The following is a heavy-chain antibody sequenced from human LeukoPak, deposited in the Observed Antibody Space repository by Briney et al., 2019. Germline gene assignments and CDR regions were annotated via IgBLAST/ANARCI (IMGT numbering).Heavy chain of an antibody. V-gene: IGHV3-23*01. J-gene: IGHJ4*02. Sequence: GGSLRLSCAASGFTFSSYAMSWVRQAPGKGLEWVSGISDSADSTYYADSVKGRFTISRDNSKNTLYLQMNSLRAEDTAIYYCAKTKIVATFFGYWGQGTLVTVSS. CDR2: ISDSADST. D-gene: IGHD5-12*01. CDR3: AKTKIVATFFGY. CDR1: GFTFSSYA.